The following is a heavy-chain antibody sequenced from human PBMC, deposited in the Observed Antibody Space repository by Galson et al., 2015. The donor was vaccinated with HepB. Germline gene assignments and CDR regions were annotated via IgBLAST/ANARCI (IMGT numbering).Heavy chain of an antibody. D-gene: IGHD1-20*01. J-gene: IGHJ4*02. V-gene: IGHV4-34*01. Sequence: ETLSLTCGIYGGSFSGYYYTWIRRSPGKGLEWIGEINHSGAINYHPSLKSRVTISLDPSKNQFSLKVKSMTAADTAVYFCARRYIWNFTYWGQGTLVIVSS. CDR3: ARRYIWNFTY. CDR2: INHSGAI. CDR1: GGSFSGYY.